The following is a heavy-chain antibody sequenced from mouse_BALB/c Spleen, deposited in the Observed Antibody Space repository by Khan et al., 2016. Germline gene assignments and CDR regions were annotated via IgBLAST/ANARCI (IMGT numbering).Heavy chain of an antibody. V-gene: IGHV3-2*02. D-gene: IGHD2-4*01. CDR1: GYSITSDYA. Sequence: EVQLQESGPGLVKPSQSLSLTCTVTGYSITSDYAWNWIRQFPGNKLGWMGYISYSGNTSYNPSLKSRFSITRDTSKNQFFLQLNSVTTEDTATYYCARLMITGWFAYWGQGTLVTVSA. CDR3: ARLMITGWFAY. J-gene: IGHJ3*01. CDR2: ISYSGNT.